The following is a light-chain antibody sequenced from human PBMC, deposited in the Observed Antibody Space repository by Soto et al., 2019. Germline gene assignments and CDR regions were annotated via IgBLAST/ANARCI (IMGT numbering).Light chain of an antibody. J-gene: IGKJ4*01. CDR3: QQYIHWPPLT. CDR1: QSVRSN. CDR2: GAS. V-gene: IGKV3-15*01. Sequence: EIGLTQSPATLSVSPGERATLSCRASQSVRSNLAWYQQKPGQGPRLLIFGASTRATDIPARFSGSGSGTEFTLTISSLQSADFAVYYCQQYIHWPPLTFGGGTKVEIK.